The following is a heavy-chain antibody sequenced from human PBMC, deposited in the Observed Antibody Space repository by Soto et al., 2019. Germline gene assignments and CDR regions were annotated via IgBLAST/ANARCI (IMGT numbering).Heavy chain of an antibody. V-gene: IGHV4-34*01. Sequence: SETLSLTCAVYGGSFSGYYWSWIRQPPGKGLEWIGEINHSGSTNYNPSLKSRVTISVDTSKNQFSLKLSSVTAADTAVYYCAREGHCSSTSCPGDYWGQGTLVTVSS. CDR1: GGSFSGYY. CDR3: AREGHCSSTSCPGDY. J-gene: IGHJ4*02. CDR2: INHSGST. D-gene: IGHD2-2*01.